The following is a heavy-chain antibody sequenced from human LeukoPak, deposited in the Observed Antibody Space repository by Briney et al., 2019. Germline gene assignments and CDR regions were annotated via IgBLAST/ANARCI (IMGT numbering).Heavy chain of an antibody. V-gene: IGHV3-21*01. CDR1: GFTFSDYR. CDR3: ARDRELGY. Sequence: GGSLRLSCAASGFTFSDYRMNWVRQAPGKGLEWVSSISGTSTNIYYADSVKGRFTISRDNAKNSVYLQMNSLRAEDTAVYYCARDRELGYWGQGTLVTVSS. D-gene: IGHD3-10*01. CDR2: ISGTSTNI. J-gene: IGHJ4*02.